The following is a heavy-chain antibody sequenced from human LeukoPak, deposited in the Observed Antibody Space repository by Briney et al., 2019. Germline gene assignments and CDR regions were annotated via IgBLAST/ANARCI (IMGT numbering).Heavy chain of an antibody. Sequence: ASVKVSCKASGYTFTGYYMHWVRQAPGQGLEWMGWINPNSGGTNYAQKFQGRVTMTRDTSISTAYMELSRLRSDDTAVYYCARVARHSSSSGAFDIWGQGTMVTVSS. J-gene: IGHJ3*02. CDR3: ARVARHSSSSGAFDI. CDR2: INPNSGGT. V-gene: IGHV1-2*02. D-gene: IGHD6-6*01. CDR1: GYTFTGYY.